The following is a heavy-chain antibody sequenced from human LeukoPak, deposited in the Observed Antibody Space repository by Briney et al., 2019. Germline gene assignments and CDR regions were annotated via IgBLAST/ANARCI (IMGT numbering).Heavy chain of an antibody. CDR1: GFTFSSYW. CDR2: IKQDGSEK. D-gene: IGHD4-23*01. V-gene: IGHV3-7*01. J-gene: IGHJ4*02. CDR3: AKFSSPTTVVTPGEFDY. Sequence: PGGSLRLSCAASGFTFSSYWMSWVRQAPGKGLEWVANIKQDGSEKYYVDSVKGRFTISRDNAKNSLYLQMNSLRAEDTAVYYCAKFSSPTTVVTPGEFDYWGQGTLVTVSS.